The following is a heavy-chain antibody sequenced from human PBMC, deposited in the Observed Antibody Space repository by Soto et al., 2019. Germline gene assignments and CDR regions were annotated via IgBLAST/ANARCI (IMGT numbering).Heavy chain of an antibody. D-gene: IGHD2-21*01. CDR3: ARAVALPGLFYFDF. V-gene: IGHV4-4*02. J-gene: IGHJ4*02. CDR1: GGSISSTHS. CDR2: IYPSGST. Sequence: QVQLQESGPRLVRPSETLSLTGAVSGGSISSTHSWRWVRQPPGKGLEWIAEIYPSGSTNYNPSLKSRATISVDKSKNQFSLKLNSVTAADTAVYFCARAVALPGLFYFDFWGQGTLVTVSS.